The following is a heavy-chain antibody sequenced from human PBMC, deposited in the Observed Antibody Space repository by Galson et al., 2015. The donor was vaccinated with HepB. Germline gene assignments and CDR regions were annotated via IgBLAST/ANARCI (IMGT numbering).Heavy chain of an antibody. CDR3: AKGGEKYGSGSHFDY. CDR1: GVTLSTYG. J-gene: IGHJ4*02. V-gene: IGHV3-30*18. D-gene: IGHD3-10*01. Sequence: SLRLSCAASGVTLSTYGMHWVRQAPGKGLEWVAVILYDGSDKHYADSVKGRFTISRDNSKNTLYLQMNSLRTEDTAVYYCAKGGEKYGSGSHFDYWGRGTLVTVSS. CDR2: ILYDGSDK.